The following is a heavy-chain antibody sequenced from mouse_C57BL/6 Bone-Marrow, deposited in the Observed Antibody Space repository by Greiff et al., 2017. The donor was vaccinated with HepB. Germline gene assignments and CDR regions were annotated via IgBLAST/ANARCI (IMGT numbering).Heavy chain of an antibody. Sequence: EVMLVESEGGLVQPGSSMKLSCTASGFTFSDYYMAWVRQVPEKGLEWVANINYDGSSTYYLDSLKSRFIISRDNAKNILYLQMSSLKSEDTATYYCARKGNYGAMDYWGQGTSVTVSS. CDR3: ARKGNYGAMDY. D-gene: IGHD2-1*01. CDR2: INYDGSST. J-gene: IGHJ4*01. CDR1: GFTFSDYY. V-gene: IGHV5-16*01.